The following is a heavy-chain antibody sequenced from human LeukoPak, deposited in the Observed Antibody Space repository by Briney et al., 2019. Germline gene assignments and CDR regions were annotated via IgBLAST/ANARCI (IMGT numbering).Heavy chain of an antibody. Sequence: PGGSLRLSCAASGFTFDDYAMHWVRQAPGKGLEWVSLISWDGGSTYYADSVKGRFTISRDNSKNSLYLQMNSLRAEDTALYYCAKTTSRHYYYYYMDVWGKGTTVTVSS. CDR1: GFTFDDYA. D-gene: IGHD2-2*01. V-gene: IGHV3-43D*03. CDR2: ISWDGGST. CDR3: AKTTSRHYYYYYMDV. J-gene: IGHJ6*03.